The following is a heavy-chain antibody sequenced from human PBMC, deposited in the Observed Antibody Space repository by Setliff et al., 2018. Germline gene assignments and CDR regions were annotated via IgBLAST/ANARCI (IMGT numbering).Heavy chain of an antibody. CDR2: IYTSWST. CDR1: GDPMSSRRYY. CDR3: ARGRHIVVVTAISWFDP. Sequence: SETLSLTCTVSGDPMSSRRYYWAWIRQPAGKGLEWIGQIYTSWSTNYNPSLKSRVTRSLDTSNNQFSLSLSSVTAADTAVYYCARGRHIVVVTAISWFDPWGQGTLVTVSS. D-gene: IGHD2-21*02. J-gene: IGHJ5*02. V-gene: IGHV4-61*09.